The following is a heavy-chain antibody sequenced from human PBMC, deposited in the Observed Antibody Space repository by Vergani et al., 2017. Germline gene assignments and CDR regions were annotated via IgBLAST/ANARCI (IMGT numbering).Heavy chain of an antibody. CDR3: ARENREVIATAVDY. CDR2: IWYDGNNK. V-gene: IGHV3-33*01. CDR1: GFTFSSYG. D-gene: IGHD2-21*01. J-gene: IGHJ4*02. Sequence: VQLLESGGGLVQPGGSLRLSCAASGFTFSSYGMHWVRQAPGKGLEWVAVIWYDGNNKYYADSVKGRFTISRDNSKNTLYLQMNSLRAEDTAVYYCARENREVIATAVDYWGQGTLVTVSS.